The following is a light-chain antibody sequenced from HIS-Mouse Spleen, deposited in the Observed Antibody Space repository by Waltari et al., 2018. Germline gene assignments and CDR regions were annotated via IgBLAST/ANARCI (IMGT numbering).Light chain of an antibody. CDR2: EGS. Sequence: QSALTQPASVSGSPGQSITISCTGTSSDVGRYNLVPWYQQHPGKAPKLMIYEGSKRPSGVSNRFSGSKSGNTASLTISGLQAEDEADYYCCSYAGSSTEVFGGGTKLTVL. CDR1: SSDVGRYNL. CDR3: CSYAGSSTEV. V-gene: IGLV2-23*01. J-gene: IGLJ2*01.